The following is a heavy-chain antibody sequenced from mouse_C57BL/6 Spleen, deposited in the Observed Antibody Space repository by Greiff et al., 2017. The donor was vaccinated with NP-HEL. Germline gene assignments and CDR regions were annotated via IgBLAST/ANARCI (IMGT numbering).Heavy chain of an antibody. Sequence: EVQVVESGGGLVKPGGSLKLSCAASGFTFSSYTMSWVRQTPEKRLEWVATISGGGGNTYYPDSVKGRFTISRDNAKNTLYLQMSSLRSEDTALYYCARHDDYDLYYAMDYWGQGTSVTVSS. CDR1: GFTFSSYT. J-gene: IGHJ4*01. CDR3: ARHDDYDLYYAMDY. CDR2: ISGGGGNT. V-gene: IGHV5-9*01. D-gene: IGHD2-4*01.